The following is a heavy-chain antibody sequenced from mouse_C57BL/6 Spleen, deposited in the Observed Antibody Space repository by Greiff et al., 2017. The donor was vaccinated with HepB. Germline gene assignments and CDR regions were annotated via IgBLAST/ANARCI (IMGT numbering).Heavy chain of an antibody. CDR1: GYTFTSYW. J-gene: IGHJ4*01. V-gene: IGHV1-64*01. D-gene: IGHD1-1*01. CDR3: ARSHYYGSSYGDYYAMDY. CDR2: IHPNSGST. Sequence: VQLQQSGAELVKPGASVKLSCKASGYTFTSYWMHWVKQRPGQGLEWIGMIHPNSGSTNYNEKFKSKATLTVDKSSSTAYMQLSSLTSEDSAVYYGARSHYYGSSYGDYYAMDYWGQGTSVTVSS.